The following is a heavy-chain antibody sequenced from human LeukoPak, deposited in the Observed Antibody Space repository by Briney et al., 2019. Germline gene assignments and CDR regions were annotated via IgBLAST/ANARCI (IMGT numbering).Heavy chain of an antibody. CDR3: ARGRGNWDFDY. CDR2: IGTAGDT. V-gene: IGHV3-13*01. D-gene: IGHD7-27*01. CDR1: GFTFSSYD. J-gene: IGHJ4*02. Sequence: GGSLRLSCAASGFTFSSYDMHWVRQATGKGLEWVSAIGTAGDTYYPGSVKGRFTISRENAKNSLYLQMNSLRAGDTAVYYCARGRGNWDFDYWGQGTLVTVSS.